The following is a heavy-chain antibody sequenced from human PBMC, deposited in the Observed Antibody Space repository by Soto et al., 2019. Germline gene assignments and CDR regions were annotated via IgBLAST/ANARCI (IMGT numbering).Heavy chain of an antibody. J-gene: IGHJ6*02. V-gene: IGHV3-33*01. CDR1: GFTFSSYG. CDR3: ARELGDGYNYNYYYGMDV. D-gene: IGHD5-12*01. CDR2: IWYDGSNK. Sequence: LRLSCAASGFTFSSYGMHWVRQAPGKGLEWVAVIWYDGSNKYYADSVKGRFTISRDNSKNTLYLQMNSLRAEDTAVYYCARELGDGYNYNYYYGMDVWGQGATVTVSS.